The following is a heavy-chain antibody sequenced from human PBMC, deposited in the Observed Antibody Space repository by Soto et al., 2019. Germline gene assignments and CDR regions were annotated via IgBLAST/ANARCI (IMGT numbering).Heavy chain of an antibody. Sequence: QVQLQESGPGLVKPSQTLSLTCTVSGGSISSGGYYWSWIRQHPGKGLEWIGYIYYSGSTYYNPSLKSRVTISVDTTKNQFSLKLSSVTAADTAVYYCARGVTMVRGVIHTPYFDFWGQGTLVTVSS. J-gene: IGHJ4*02. CDR1: GGSISSGGYY. D-gene: IGHD3-10*01. CDR2: IYYSGST. CDR3: ARGVTMVRGVIHTPYFDF. V-gene: IGHV4-31*03.